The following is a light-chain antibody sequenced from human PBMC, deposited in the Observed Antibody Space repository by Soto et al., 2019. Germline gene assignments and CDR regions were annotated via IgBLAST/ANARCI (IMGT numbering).Light chain of an antibody. J-gene: IGLJ3*02. CDR2: NNN. CDR3: ATWDDSLNGLV. Sequence: QPVLTQPPSASGTPGQRVTLPCSGSSSNIGINFVNWYQQLPGTAPKLLMYNNNQRPSGVPDRFSGSKSGTSASLAISWLQSEDEADYHCATWDDSLNGLVFGGGTKLTVL. V-gene: IGLV1-44*01. CDR1: SSNIGINF.